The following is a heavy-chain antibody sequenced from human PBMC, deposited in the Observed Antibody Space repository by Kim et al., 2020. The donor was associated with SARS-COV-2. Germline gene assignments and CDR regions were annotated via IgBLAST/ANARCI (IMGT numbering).Heavy chain of an antibody. D-gene: IGHD3-22*01. Sequence: GYSPSFQGQVTIPADKSISTAYMQWSSLKASDTAMYYCARLIGSGYYYLAYWGHGTLVTVSS. CDR3: ARLIGSGYYYLAY. V-gene: IGHV5-51*01. J-gene: IGHJ4*01.